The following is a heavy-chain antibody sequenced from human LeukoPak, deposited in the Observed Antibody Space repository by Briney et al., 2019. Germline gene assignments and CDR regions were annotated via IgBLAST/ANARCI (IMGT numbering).Heavy chain of an antibody. CDR2: FSYSRGP. CDR3: ARPQYCGSNCYHAFEI. D-gene: IGHD2-21*01. Sequence: KPSETLSLTCAVSGGSINTYYWSWIRQPPGKGLEWIGYFSYSRGPNYNPSLKSRVTISVDTSKNQFSLKLSSVTAADTAVYYCARPQYCGSNCYHAFEIWGQGTLVTVSS. V-gene: IGHV4-59*08. J-gene: IGHJ3*02. CDR1: GGSINTYY.